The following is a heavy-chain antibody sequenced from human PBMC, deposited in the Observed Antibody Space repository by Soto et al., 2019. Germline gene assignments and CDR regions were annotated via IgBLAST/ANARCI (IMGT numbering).Heavy chain of an antibody. CDR2: INPNSGGT. V-gene: IGHV1-2*04. CDR1: GYTFTGYY. CDR3: AREFNDYGDTLTFDY. D-gene: IGHD4-17*01. J-gene: IGHJ4*02. Sequence: GASVTVCCKASGYTFTGYYMQWVRQATGQGLEWMGWINPNSGGTNYAQKFQGWVTMTRDTSISTAYMELSRLRSDDTAVYYCAREFNDYGDTLTFDYWGQGTLVTVSS.